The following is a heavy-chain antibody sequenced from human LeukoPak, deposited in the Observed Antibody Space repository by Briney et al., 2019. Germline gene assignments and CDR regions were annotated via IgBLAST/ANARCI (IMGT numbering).Heavy chain of an antibody. Sequence: GGSLRLSCAASGFTFSNAWMSWVRQAPGKGLEWVGRIKSKTDGGTTDYAAPVKGRFTISRDDSKNTLYLQMNSLKTEDTAVYYCTTDPTMVRGDIDYWGQGTLVTVSS. J-gene: IGHJ4*02. CDR2: IKSKTDGGTT. V-gene: IGHV3-15*01. D-gene: IGHD3-10*01. CDR1: GFTFSNAW. CDR3: TTDPTMVRGDIDY.